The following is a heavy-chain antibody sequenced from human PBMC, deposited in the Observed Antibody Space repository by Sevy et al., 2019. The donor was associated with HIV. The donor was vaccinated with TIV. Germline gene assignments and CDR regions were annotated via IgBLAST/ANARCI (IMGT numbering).Heavy chain of an antibody. J-gene: IGHJ4*02. Sequence: GGSLRLSCAASGFSFSKYWMSWVRQAPGKGLEWVANIKEDGSQKNYLESEKGRFTISRDNAKNLLYLQMNNLRADDTAVYYCARDPDILSGYPSHYFDYWGQGTLVTVSS. V-gene: IGHV3-7*01. CDR2: IKEDGSQK. D-gene: IGHD3-9*01. CDR3: ARDPDILSGYPSHYFDY. CDR1: GFSFSKYW.